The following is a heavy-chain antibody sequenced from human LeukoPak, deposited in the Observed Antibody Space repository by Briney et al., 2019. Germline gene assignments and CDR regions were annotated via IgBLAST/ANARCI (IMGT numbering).Heavy chain of an antibody. Sequence: PSESLSLTCTVSGGSITSHYWSWIRQPPGKGLEWIGYIYYSGSTHYNPSLKSRVTISIDTSRKQFSLKLSSVTAADTAVYYCARDRGGRYSYGLWGQGTLVTVSS. CDR2: IYYSGST. CDR1: GGSITSHY. CDR3: ARDRGGRYSYGL. D-gene: IGHD5-18*01. V-gene: IGHV4-59*11. J-gene: IGHJ4*02.